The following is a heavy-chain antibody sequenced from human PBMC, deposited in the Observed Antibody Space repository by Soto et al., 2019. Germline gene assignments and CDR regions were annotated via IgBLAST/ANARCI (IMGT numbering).Heavy chain of an antibody. D-gene: IGHD5-12*01. CDR1: GFTFSSYA. Sequence: EVQLVESGGGLVQPGGSLRLSCSASGFTFSSYAMHWVRQAPGKGLEYVSVISSNGGSTYYADSVNGRFTISRDKSKNTLYLQMSSLRAEDTAVYYCVKSHGYDFDYWGQGTLVTVSS. CDR3: VKSHGYDFDY. J-gene: IGHJ4*02. CDR2: ISSNGGST. V-gene: IGHV3-64D*06.